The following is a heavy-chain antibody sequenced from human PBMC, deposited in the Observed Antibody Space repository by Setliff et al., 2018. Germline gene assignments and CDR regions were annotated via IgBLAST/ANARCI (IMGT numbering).Heavy chain of an antibody. CDR2: ISPYSGKT. Sequence: VASVKVSCKTSGYNFITLGINWVRQAPGQGLEWVGWISPYSGKTDYAQKFQGRVIMTIDSSTTTAYMELKNLRSDDTAVYFCARGRGPDIVVTIPGDYWGQGTQVTVSS. J-gene: IGHJ4*02. CDR1: GYNFITLG. CDR3: ARGRGPDIVVTIPGDY. V-gene: IGHV1-18*01. D-gene: IGHD2-15*01.